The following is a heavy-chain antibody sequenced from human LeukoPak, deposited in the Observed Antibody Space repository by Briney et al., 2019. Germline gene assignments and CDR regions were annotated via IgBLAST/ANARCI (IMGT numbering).Heavy chain of an antibody. Sequence: PGGSLRLSCAASGFTFSSYSMKWVRQAPGEGLEWVSSISSSSSYIYYADSVKGRFTISRDNAKNSLYLQMNSLRAEDTAVYYCARDPFTSGDYYDSSGYSGYWGQGTLVTVSS. V-gene: IGHV3-21*01. CDR1: GFTFSSYS. J-gene: IGHJ4*02. CDR2: ISSSSSYI. D-gene: IGHD3-22*01. CDR3: ARDPFTSGDYYDSSGYSGY.